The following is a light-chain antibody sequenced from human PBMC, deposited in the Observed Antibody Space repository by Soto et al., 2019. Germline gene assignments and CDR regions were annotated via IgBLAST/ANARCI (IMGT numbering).Light chain of an antibody. CDR1: QSVSSSY. V-gene: IGKV3-20*01. CDR2: GAS. Sequence: EIVLTQSPGTLSLSPGERATLSCRASQSVSSSYLAWYQQKPGQAPRLLIYGASSRATGIPDRFSGSGSGTHFTLTIRRLEPDDVAVYYCQQYGSSPLFPFGPETKVDIK. J-gene: IGKJ3*01. CDR3: QQYGSSPLFP.